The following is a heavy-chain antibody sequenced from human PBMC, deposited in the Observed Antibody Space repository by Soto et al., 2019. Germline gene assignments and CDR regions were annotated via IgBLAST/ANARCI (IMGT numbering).Heavy chain of an antibody. D-gene: IGHD3-10*01. CDR2: INPNSGGT. Sequence: ASVKVSCKASGYTFTGYYMHWVRQAPGQGLEWMGWINPNSGGTNYAQKFQGWVTMTRDTSISTAYMELSRLRSDGTAVYYCARAPYGSGSLTTGNWFDPWGQGTLVTVSS. J-gene: IGHJ5*02. CDR3: ARAPYGSGSLTTGNWFDP. V-gene: IGHV1-2*04. CDR1: GYTFTGYY.